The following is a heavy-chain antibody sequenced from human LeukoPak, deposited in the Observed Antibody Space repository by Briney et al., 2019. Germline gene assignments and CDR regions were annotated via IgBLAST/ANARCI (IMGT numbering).Heavy chain of an antibody. CDR1: GFILNTHG. CDR3: ARDLSFGSLDF. V-gene: IGHV3-33*01. CDR2: MWYDGSRE. J-gene: IGHJ4*02. Sequence: PGGSLRLSCAASGFILNTHGMHWVRQAPGKGLEWVAGMWYDGSREDYADSVKGRFTISRDMSKNTLNLQMNSLRVEDTAMFYCARDLSFGSLDFRGQGTLVTVSS. D-gene: IGHD1-26*01.